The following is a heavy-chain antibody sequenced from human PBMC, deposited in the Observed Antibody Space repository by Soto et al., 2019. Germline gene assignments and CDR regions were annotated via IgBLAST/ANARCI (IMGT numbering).Heavy chain of an antibody. CDR2: ISAYNGNT. CDR3: ARDTYYYDSSGYRDDAFDI. V-gene: IGHV1-18*01. J-gene: IGHJ3*02. CDR1: GYTFTSYG. D-gene: IGHD3-22*01. Sequence: ASVKVTCKACGYTFTSYGISWVRQAPGQGLEWMGGISAYNGNTNYAQKLQGRVTMTTDTSTSTAYMELRSLRSDDTAVYYCARDTYYYDSSGYRDDAFDIWG.